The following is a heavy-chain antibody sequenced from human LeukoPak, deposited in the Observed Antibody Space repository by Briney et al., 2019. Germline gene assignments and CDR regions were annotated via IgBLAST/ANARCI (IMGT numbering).Heavy chain of an antibody. D-gene: IGHD2-21*02. CDR1: GFTFSSYG. J-gene: IGHJ6*02. Sequence: GRSLRLSCAASGFTFSSYGIHWVRQAPGKGPEWVALIPYDGSSKYYADSVKGRFTISRDNSRNTLSLQMNSLRAEDTAVYYCAKAVTEYYYYYGMVVWGQGTTVIVSS. V-gene: IGHV3-30*18. CDR3: AKAVTEYYYYYGMVV. CDR2: IPYDGSSK.